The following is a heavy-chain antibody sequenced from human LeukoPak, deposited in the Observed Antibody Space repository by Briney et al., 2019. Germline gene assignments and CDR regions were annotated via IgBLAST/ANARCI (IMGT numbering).Heavy chain of an antibody. Sequence: GGSLRLSCAASGFTFSSYGMHWVRQAPGKGLEWVAVIWYDGSNKYYADSVKGRFTISRDNSKNTLYLQMNSLRAEDTAVYYCARVGSYSSSWTYYYYYYGMDVWGQGTTVTVSS. CDR3: ARVGSYSSSWTYYYYYYGMDV. D-gene: IGHD6-13*01. CDR2: IWYDGSNK. J-gene: IGHJ6*02. CDR1: GFTFSSYG. V-gene: IGHV3-33*01.